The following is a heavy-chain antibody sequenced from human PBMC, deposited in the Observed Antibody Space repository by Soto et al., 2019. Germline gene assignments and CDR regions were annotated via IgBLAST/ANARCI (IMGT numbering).Heavy chain of an antibody. D-gene: IGHD3-16*01. CDR2: INPKSGGT. Sequence: ASVXVSFKASRYTFTYYFLHGVLQAAGQGLDCMGWINPKSGGTNYAQKFQDWVTMTRDTSLSTAYMELNRLTSDDTAVYYGARPVWMGSRGKGDFDLWGQRTMVTV. V-gene: IGHV1-2*04. CDR1: RYTFTYYF. J-gene: IGHJ3*01. CDR3: ARPVWMGSRGKGDFDL.